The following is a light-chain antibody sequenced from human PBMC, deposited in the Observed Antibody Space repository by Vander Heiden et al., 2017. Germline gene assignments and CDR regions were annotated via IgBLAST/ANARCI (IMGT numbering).Light chain of an antibody. J-gene: IGKJ2*01. CDR2: DAS. CDR1: QDISNY. Sequence: IQMTRSPSSLSASVGDRVTITCQASQDISNYLNWYQQKPGKAPKLLIYDASNLETGVPSRFSGSGSGTDFTFTISSLQPEDIATYYCQQYDNLPTYTFGQGTKLEIK. CDR3: QQYDNLPTYT. V-gene: IGKV1-33*01.